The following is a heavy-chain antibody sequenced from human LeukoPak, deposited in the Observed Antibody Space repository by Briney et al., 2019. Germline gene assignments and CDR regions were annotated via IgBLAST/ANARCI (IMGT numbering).Heavy chain of an antibody. Sequence: SQTLSLTCTVSGGSISNGDYFWSWIRQPPGKGLEWIGYIYHSGSTYYNPSLKSRVTISVDRSKNQFSLKLSSVTAADTAVYYCARGGYGAVYDAFDIWGQGTMVTVSS. CDR3: ARGGYGAVYDAFDI. CDR1: GGSISNGDYF. D-gene: IGHD4-17*01. V-gene: IGHV4-30-2*01. CDR2: IYHSGST. J-gene: IGHJ3*02.